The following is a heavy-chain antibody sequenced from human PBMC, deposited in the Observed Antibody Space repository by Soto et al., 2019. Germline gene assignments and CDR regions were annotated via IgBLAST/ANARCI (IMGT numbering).Heavy chain of an antibody. CDR1: GFSLSDTTMG. Sequence: QVTLKESGPVLVKPSETLTLTCSVSGFSLSDTTMGVSWIRQPPRKALEWLAHIFSNDEKSYSTSLKTRLTISKDTSRSQVVLTMTNMDPVDTATYYCARIHSIPWGSYFYGMDVWGQGTTVTVSS. D-gene: IGHD3-16*01. V-gene: IGHV2-26*01. CDR3: ARIHSIPWGSYFYGMDV. J-gene: IGHJ6*02. CDR2: IFSNDEK.